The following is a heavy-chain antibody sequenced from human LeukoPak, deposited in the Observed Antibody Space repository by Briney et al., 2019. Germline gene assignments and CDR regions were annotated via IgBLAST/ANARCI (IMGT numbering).Heavy chain of an antibody. V-gene: IGHV3-23*01. CDR1: GFTFSSDA. J-gene: IGHJ6*02. Sequence: PGGSLRLSCAASGFTFSSDAMSWVRQAPGKGLEWVSAISGSGGSTYYADSVKGRFTISRDNSKNTLYLQMNNLRAEDTAVYYCAKGYSGSYGSDYYYGMDVWGQGTTVTVSS. CDR3: AKGYSGSYGSDYYYGMDV. CDR2: ISGSGGST. D-gene: IGHD3-10*01.